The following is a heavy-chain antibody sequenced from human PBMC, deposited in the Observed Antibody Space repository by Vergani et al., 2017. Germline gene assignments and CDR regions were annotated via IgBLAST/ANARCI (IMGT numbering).Heavy chain of an antibody. CDR1: GFTFSGYY. D-gene: IGHD3-16*01. Sequence: QVQLVQSGAEVKKLGASVKVSCKTSGFTFSGYYIHWVRQAPAQGLEWMGWVNPNSGGTNYAQKFQGRVTLTRDTSINTAYMELNRLKSDATALYYCARDTRGGEWSGGYWGQGTLVTVSS. V-gene: IGHV1-2*02. J-gene: IGHJ4*02. CDR3: ARDTRGGEWSGGY. CDR2: VNPNSGGT.